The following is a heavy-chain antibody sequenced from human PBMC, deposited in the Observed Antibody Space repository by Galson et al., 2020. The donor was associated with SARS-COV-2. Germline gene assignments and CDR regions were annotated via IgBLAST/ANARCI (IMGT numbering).Heavy chain of an antibody. CDR2: ISSSSSYI. Sequence: GGSLRLSCAASGFTFSDYSMNWVRQAPGEGLEWVSSISSSSSYIYYADSVKGRFTISRDNSKNSLYLQVNSLRAEDTAVYYCARDRGITGATSGDYWGQGTLVTVSS. CDR3: ARDRGITGATSGDY. V-gene: IGHV3-21*01. D-gene: IGHD1-7*01. J-gene: IGHJ4*02. CDR1: GFTFSDYS.